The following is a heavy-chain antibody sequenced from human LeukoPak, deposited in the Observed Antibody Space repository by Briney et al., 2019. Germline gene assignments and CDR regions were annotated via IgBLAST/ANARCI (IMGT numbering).Heavy chain of an antibody. D-gene: IGHD1-26*01. Sequence: GGSLRLSCAAPGFIFSNFAMSWVRQAPGKGLDWVSTISDSGGSTYYADSVKGRFTISRDNSKTTLYLQMNSLGAEDTAVYYCAKHTGSYYIRGYFDYWGQGTLVTVSS. CDR2: ISDSGGST. CDR3: AKHTGSYYIRGYFDY. CDR1: GFIFSNFA. V-gene: IGHV3-23*01. J-gene: IGHJ4*02.